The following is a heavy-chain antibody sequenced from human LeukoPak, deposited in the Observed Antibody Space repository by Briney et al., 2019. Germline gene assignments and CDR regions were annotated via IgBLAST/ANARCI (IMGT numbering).Heavy chain of an antibody. J-gene: IGHJ4*02. D-gene: IGHD2-15*01. CDR1: AGSISSYS. Sequence: SEPLSLNSTVAAGSISSYSWSWIRQPAGKGLEWIGCIYTSGGNNYNPSLKSRVTMSPDTSKNQFSLKLSSVTAADTAVYYCARDSVVVGIGYYFDYWGQGNLVTVSS. CDR2: IYTSGGN. V-gene: IGHV4-4*07. CDR3: ARDSVVVGIGYYFDY.